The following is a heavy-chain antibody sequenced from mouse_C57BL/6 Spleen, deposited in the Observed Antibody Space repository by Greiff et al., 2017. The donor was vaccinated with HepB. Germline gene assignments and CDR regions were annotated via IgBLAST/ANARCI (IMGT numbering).Heavy chain of an antibody. CDR3: ARSPITTVVAHFDY. D-gene: IGHD1-1*01. CDR2: IDPSDSYT. J-gene: IGHJ2*01. CDR1: GYTFTSYW. Sequence: QVQLKESGAELVKPGASVKLSCKASGYTFTSYWMQWVKQRPGQGLEWIGEIDPSDSYTNYNQKFKGKATLTVDTSSSTAYMQLSSLTSEDSAVYYCARSPITTVVAHFDYWGQGTTLTVSS. V-gene: IGHV1-50*01.